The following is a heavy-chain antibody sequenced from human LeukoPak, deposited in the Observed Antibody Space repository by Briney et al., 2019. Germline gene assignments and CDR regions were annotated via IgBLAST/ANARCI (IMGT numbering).Heavy chain of an antibody. CDR2: APHDRSSP. CDR1: GFRFNSHH. Sequence: PGGSLRLFCAVSGFRFNSHHMHWVRQAPNKGLEWVAVAPHDRSSPSHAASVNGRFTISRDNSKDTLFLHMDSLRVDDTAIYYCARQSLGASGLDHWGQGVLVTVSS. J-gene: IGHJ4*02. V-gene: IGHV3-30*03. D-gene: IGHD1-26*01. CDR3: ARQSLGASGLDH.